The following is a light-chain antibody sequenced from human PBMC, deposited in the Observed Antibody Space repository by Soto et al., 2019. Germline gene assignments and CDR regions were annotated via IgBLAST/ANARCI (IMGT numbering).Light chain of an antibody. CDR2: GAS. CDR3: QQYGSSPRT. J-gene: IGKJ1*01. Sequence: EILLTQSPGTLSLSPGERATLSCRVSQSVSSSYLAWYQQKPGQAPRLLIYGASSRATGIPDRFSGSGSGTDFTLTISRLEPEDFAVYYCQQYGSSPRTFGQGTKVDIK. V-gene: IGKV3-20*01. CDR1: QSVSSSY.